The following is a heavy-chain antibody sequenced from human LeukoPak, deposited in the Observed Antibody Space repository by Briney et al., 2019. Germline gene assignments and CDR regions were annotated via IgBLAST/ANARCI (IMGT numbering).Heavy chain of an antibody. CDR1: GFTFNSYG. CDR2: IRYDGSYE. Sequence: PGGSLRLSCAASGFTFNSYGMNWVRQAPGKGLEWVAFIRYDGSYEYYADSVKGRFTISRDNSKTTLYLQMNSLRSEDTAVYYCAKDGGLHLYYYYNYMDIWGRGTTVTVSS. D-gene: IGHD5-24*01. V-gene: IGHV3-30*02. CDR3: AKDGGLHLYYYYNYMDI. J-gene: IGHJ6*03.